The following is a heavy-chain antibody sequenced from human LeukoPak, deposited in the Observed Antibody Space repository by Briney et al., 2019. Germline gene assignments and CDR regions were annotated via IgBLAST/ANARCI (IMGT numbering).Heavy chain of an antibody. J-gene: IGHJ4*02. CDR3: AYSSHDY. V-gene: IGHV3-43*02. CDR1: GFTFDDYA. Sequence: GGSLRLSCAASGFTFDDYAMHWVRQAPGKGLEWVSLISGDGGSTYYADSVKGRFTIPRDNSKNSLYLQMNSLRTEDTALYYCAYSSHDYWGQGTLVTVSS. D-gene: IGHD6-19*01. CDR2: ISGDGGST.